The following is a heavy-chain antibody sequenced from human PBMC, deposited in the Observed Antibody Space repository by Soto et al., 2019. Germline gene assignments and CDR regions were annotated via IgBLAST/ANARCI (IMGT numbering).Heavy chain of an antibody. V-gene: IGHV4-61*01. CDR3: ARVLRDDYLSVVYGMDV. D-gene: IGHD5-12*01. J-gene: IGHJ6*02. Sequence: QVQLQESGPGLVKPSETLSLTCTVSGGSVSSGTYYWSWIRQPPGKGLEWIGYIYYSGDTNYNPSLKSRVTISVDTSKNQFSLKLRSVTAADTAVYYCARVLRDDYLSVVYGMDVWGQGTSVTVSS. CDR2: IYYSGDT. CDR1: GGSVSSGTYY.